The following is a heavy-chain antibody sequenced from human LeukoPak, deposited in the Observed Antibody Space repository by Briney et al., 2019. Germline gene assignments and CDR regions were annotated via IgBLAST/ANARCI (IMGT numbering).Heavy chain of an antibody. CDR1: TFTFSSHA. D-gene: IGHD5-24*01. V-gene: IGHV3-64*01. CDR2: ISSNGGST. J-gene: IGHJ4*02. CDR3: ARGQDGYNVNY. Sequence: GSLSLSCAASTFTFSSHAMYWVRQAPGKGLKYVSGISSNGGSTYYANSVKGRFTISRDNSKNTLYLQMGSLRAEDMAVYYCARGQDGYNVNYWGQGTLVTVSS.